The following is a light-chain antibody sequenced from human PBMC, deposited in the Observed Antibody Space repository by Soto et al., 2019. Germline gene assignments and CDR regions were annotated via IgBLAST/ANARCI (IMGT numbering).Light chain of an antibody. CDR3: HQYCSSPYT. J-gene: IGKJ2*01. Sequence: EIVLTQSPATLYLSPGERATLSCGASQSVSSSYLAWYQQKPGLAHRTQMYDASSRATGIPDRFSGSGSGTYFTLTISRLEPQDFAVYYCHQYCSSPYTFGQGTKLEIK. CDR1: QSVSSSY. CDR2: DAS. V-gene: IGKV3D-20*01.